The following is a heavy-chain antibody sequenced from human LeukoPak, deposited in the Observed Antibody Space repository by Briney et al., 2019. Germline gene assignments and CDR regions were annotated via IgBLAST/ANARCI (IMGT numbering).Heavy chain of an antibody. J-gene: IGHJ5*02. CDR3: ARDRGRYGDHLGWFDP. D-gene: IGHD4-17*01. CDR1: GGTFSRDI. CDR2: ITPILGTA. Sequence: SVKVSCKAFGGTFSRDIFSWVRHAPGTGLEWMGGITPILGTANYAQKLQDRVTITADESTSTVYMEMSSLRFDDTAVYYCARDRGRYGDHLGWFDPWGQGTLVTVSS. V-gene: IGHV1-69*13.